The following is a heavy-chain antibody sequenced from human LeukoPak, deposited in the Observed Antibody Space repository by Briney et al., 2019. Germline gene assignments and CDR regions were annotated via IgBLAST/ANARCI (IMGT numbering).Heavy chain of an antibody. J-gene: IGHJ4*02. Sequence: GGSLRLSCAASGFTFTSYWMTWVRQAPGKGLEWVANIQRDGSEKNYVDSAKDRFTISRDNTKNSLYLQMNSLRAEDTAVYYCAGAAGWEQAYWGQGTQVTVSS. D-gene: IGHD1-26*01. CDR3: AGAAGWEQAY. CDR2: IQRDGSEK. V-gene: IGHV3-7*01. CDR1: GFTFTSYW.